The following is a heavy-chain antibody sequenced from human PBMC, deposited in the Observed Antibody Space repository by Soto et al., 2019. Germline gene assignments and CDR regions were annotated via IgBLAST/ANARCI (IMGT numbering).Heavy chain of an antibody. CDR3: ASGTSEDTFDI. CDR2: ISSSSGTI. CDR1: GFTFSSYS. Sequence: EVQLVESGGGLVQPGGSLRLSCAASGFTFSSYSMNWVRQAPGKGLEWVSYISSSSGTIYYGDSVQGRFTISRDNPKNSLYLQMNSLRAEDTAVYYFASGTSEDTFDIWGQGTMVTVSS. D-gene: IGHD6-13*01. V-gene: IGHV3-48*01. J-gene: IGHJ3*02.